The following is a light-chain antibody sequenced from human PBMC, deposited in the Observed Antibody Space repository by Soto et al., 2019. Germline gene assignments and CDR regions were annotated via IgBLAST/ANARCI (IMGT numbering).Light chain of an antibody. CDR3: TTWDSSLIAGV. CDR1: TSNIGNNY. J-gene: IGLJ2*01. V-gene: IGLV1-51*01. CDR2: DND. Sequence: QSVLTQPPSVSAPPGQKVTISCSGSTSNIGNNYVSWYQHLSGTAPKLLIYDNDKRPSGIPVRFSGSKSGTSATLGITGLQTGDDADYYCTTWDSSLIAGVFGGGTKVTVL.